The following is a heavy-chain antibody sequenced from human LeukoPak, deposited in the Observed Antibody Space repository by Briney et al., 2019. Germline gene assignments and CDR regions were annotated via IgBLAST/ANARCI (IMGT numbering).Heavy chain of an antibody. J-gene: IGHJ5*02. V-gene: IGHV1-8*01. CDR1: GYTFTSYD. CDR2: MNPNSGNT. D-gene: IGHD3-16*01. Sequence: ASVKVSCKASGYTFTSYDINWVRQATGPGLEWMGWMNPNSGNTGYAQKFQGRVTMTRNTSISTAYMELSSLRSEDTAVYYCARPGLATNWFDPWGQGTLVTVSS. CDR3: ARPGLATNWFDP.